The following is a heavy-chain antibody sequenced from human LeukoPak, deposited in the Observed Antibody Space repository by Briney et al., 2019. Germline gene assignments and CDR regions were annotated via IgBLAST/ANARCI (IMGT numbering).Heavy chain of an antibody. CDR2: IKEDGSER. CDR3: ARVGVPYSSSSPQDY. D-gene: IGHD6-6*01. V-gene: IGHV3-7*03. CDR1: AFIFSGHW. Sequence: GGSLRLSCEGSAFIFSGHWMNWVRQTPGKGLEWVASIKEDGSERQYVDSVKGRFSISRDNTKGSLFLQLNSLRAEDTAVYYCARVGVPYSSSSPQDYWGQGTLVTVSS. J-gene: IGHJ4*02.